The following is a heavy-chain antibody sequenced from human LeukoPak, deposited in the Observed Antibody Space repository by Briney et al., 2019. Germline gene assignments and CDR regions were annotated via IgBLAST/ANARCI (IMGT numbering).Heavy chain of an antibody. CDR3: ARDYYGSGSAHASDI. J-gene: IGHJ3*02. Sequence: SETLSLTCTVSGGSISSYYWSWIRQPPGKGLEWIGYIYYSGSTNYNPSLKSRVTISVDTSKSQFSLKLSSVTAADTAVYYCARDYYGSGSAHASDIWGQGTMVTVSS. D-gene: IGHD3-10*01. CDR1: GGSISSYY. CDR2: IYYSGST. V-gene: IGHV4-59*01.